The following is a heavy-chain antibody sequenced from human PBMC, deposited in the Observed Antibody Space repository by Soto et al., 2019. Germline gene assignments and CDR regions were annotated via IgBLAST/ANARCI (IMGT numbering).Heavy chain of an antibody. CDR1: GFTFSSYG. Sequence: QVQLVESGGGVVQPGRSLRLSCAASGFTFSSYGMHWVRQAPGKGLEWVAVISYDGSNKYYADSVKGRFTISRDNSKNTLYLQMNSLRAEDTAVYYCANYELARDGYNSNDYYYYCMDVWGQGTTVTLSS. V-gene: IGHV3-30*18. J-gene: IGHJ6*02. CDR3: ANYELARDGYNSNDYYYYCMDV. D-gene: IGHD5-12*01. CDR2: ISYDGSNK.